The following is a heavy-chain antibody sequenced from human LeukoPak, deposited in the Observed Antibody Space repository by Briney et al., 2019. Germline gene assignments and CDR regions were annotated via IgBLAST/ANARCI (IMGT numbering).Heavy chain of an antibody. Sequence: SETLSLTCTVSGGPISSYYWSWIRQPPGKGLEWIGYIYYSGSTNYNPSLKSRVTISVDTSKNQFSLKLSSVTAADTAVYYCARHERTTGTYFDYWGQGTLVTVSS. D-gene: IGHD1-1*01. CDR3: ARHERTTGTYFDY. V-gene: IGHV4-59*08. J-gene: IGHJ4*02. CDR2: IYYSGST. CDR1: GGPISSYY.